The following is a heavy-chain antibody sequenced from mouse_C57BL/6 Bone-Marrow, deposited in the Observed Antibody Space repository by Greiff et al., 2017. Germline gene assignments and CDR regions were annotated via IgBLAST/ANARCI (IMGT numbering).Heavy chain of an antibody. D-gene: IGHD2-5*01. CDR1: GFTFSSYA. J-gene: IGHJ4*01. V-gene: IGHV5-4*01. Sequence: EVKLVESGGGLVKPGGSLKLSCAASGFTFSSYAMSWVRQTPEKRLEWVATISDGGSYTYYPDNVKGRFPISRDNAKNNLYLQMSHLKSEDTAMYYCARDRYSNYAYAMDYWGQGTSVTVSS. CDR2: ISDGGSYT. CDR3: ARDRYSNYAYAMDY.